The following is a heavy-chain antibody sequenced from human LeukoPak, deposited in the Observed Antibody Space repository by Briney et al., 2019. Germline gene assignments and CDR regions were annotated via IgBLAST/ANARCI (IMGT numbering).Heavy chain of an antibody. J-gene: IGHJ6*02. CDR2: ISAYNGNT. D-gene: IGHD3-3*01. CDR1: GYTFTSYG. V-gene: IGHV1-18*01. Sequence: ASVKVSCTASGYTFTSYGISWVRQAPGQGLEWMGWISAYNGNTNYAQKLQGRVTMTTDTSTSTAYMELRSLRSDDTAVYYCASLRDDFWSGYYYYYYGMDVWGQGTTVTVSS. CDR3: ASLRDDFWSGYYYYYYGMDV.